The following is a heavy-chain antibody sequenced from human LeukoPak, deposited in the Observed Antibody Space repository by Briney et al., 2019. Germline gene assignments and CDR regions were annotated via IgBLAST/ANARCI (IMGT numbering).Heavy chain of an antibody. D-gene: IGHD6-19*01. Sequence: GGSLRLSCAASGFTFSSYSMNWVRQAPGKGLEWVAVISYDGSNKYYADSVKGRFTISRDNSKNTLYLQMNSLRAEDTAVYYCAKEGEQWLVRDYFDYWGQGTLVTVSS. V-gene: IGHV3-30*18. CDR3: AKEGEQWLVRDYFDY. CDR2: ISYDGSNK. J-gene: IGHJ4*02. CDR1: GFTFSSYS.